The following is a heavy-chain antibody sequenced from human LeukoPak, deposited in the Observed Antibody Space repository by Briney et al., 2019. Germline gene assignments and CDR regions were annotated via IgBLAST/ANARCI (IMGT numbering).Heavy chain of an antibody. CDR2: MNPNSDYT. CDR1: GYTFTSYD. J-gene: IGHJ3*02. D-gene: IGHD1-26*01. Sequence: ASVKVSCKASGYTFTSYDINWVRQATGQGLEWMGWMNPNSDYTGYAQKFQGRVTMTRNTSISTAYMELSSLRSEDTAVYYCARDLDSSGSFRPYDAFDIWGQGTMVTVSS. CDR3: ARDLDSSGSFRPYDAFDI. V-gene: IGHV1-8*01.